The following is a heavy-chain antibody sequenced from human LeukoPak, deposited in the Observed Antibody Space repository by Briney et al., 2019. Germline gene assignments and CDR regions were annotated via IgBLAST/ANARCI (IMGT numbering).Heavy chain of an antibody. Sequence: PGGSLRLSCAASGLSFSTYAMSWVRQAPGKGLEWVSAISAGGATIYYADSVKGRFTVSGDNSKNSLYLHMNSLRAEDTAIYYCAKDSGGTYFYYYYYMDVWGKGTTVTVSS. D-gene: IGHD1-26*01. CDR1: GLSFSTYA. V-gene: IGHV3-23*01. J-gene: IGHJ6*03. CDR2: ISAGGATI. CDR3: AKDSGGTYFYYYYYMDV.